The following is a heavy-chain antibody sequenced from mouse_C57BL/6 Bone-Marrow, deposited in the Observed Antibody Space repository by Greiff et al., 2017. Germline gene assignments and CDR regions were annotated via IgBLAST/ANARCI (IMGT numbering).Heavy chain of an antibody. CDR3: ARSRGRYGSQFAY. Sequence: QVQLQQPGAELVMPGASVKLSCKASGYTFTSYWMHWVKQRPGQGLEWIGEIDPSDSYTNYNQKFKGKSTLTVDKSSSTAYMQLSSLTSEDSAVYYCARSRGRYGSQFAYWGKGTLVTVSA. J-gene: IGHJ3*01. D-gene: IGHD2-1*01. V-gene: IGHV1-69*01. CDR1: GYTFTSYW. CDR2: IDPSDSYT.